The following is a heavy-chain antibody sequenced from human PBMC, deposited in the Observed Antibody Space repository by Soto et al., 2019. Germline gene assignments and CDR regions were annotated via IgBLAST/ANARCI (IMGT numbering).Heavy chain of an antibody. CDR2: IYYSGST. J-gene: IGHJ3*02. Sequence: SETLSLTCTVSGDSISSYYWSWIRQPPGKGLEWIGYIYYSGSTNYNPSLKSRVTISVDTSKNQFSLKLSSVTAADTAVYYCAKSARYCSGGSCYSGDAFDIWGQGTMVTVSS. D-gene: IGHD2-15*01. V-gene: IGHV4-59*01. CDR3: AKSARYCSGGSCYSGDAFDI. CDR1: GDSISSYY.